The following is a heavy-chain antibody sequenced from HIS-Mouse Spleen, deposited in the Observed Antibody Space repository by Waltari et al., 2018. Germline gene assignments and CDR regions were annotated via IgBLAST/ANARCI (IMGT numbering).Heavy chain of an antibody. Sequence: QVQLQQWGAGLLKPSETLSLTCAVYGGSFSGYYWSWIRQPPGKGLEWIGEINHSGSTNYNPSLKGRVTISVDTSKNQFSLKLSSVTAADTAVYYCATTRGYCSGGSCYYFDYWGQGTLVTVSS. D-gene: IGHD2-15*01. V-gene: IGHV4-34*01. J-gene: IGHJ4*02. CDR3: ATTRGYCSGGSCYYFDY. CDR1: GGSFSGYY. CDR2: INHSGST.